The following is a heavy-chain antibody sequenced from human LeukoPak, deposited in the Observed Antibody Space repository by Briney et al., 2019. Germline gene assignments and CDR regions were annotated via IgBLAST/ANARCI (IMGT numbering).Heavy chain of an antibody. D-gene: IGHD3-3*01. CDR3: ARDLGIWRGYYNWFDP. CDR2: ISAYNGNT. CDR1: GYTFTSYG. Sequence: ASVKVSCKASGYTFTSYGISWVRQAPGQGLEWMGWISAYNGNTNYAQKLQGRVTMTTDTSTSTAYMELRSLRSDDTAVYCCARDLGIWRGYYNWFDPWGQGTLVTVSS. J-gene: IGHJ5*02. V-gene: IGHV1-18*01.